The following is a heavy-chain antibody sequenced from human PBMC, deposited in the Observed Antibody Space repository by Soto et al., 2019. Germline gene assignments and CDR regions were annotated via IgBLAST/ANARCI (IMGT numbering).Heavy chain of an antibody. V-gene: IGHV5-10-1*01. CDR1: GYSFTSYW. Sequence: GESLKISCKGSGYSFTSYWISWVRQMPGKGLEWMGRIDPSDSYTNYSPSFQGHVTISADKSIRTAYLQWSSLKASDTAMYYCAGGGVRGVITRTRDYYGMDVWGQGTTVTVSS. CDR3: AGGGVRGVITRTRDYYGMDV. D-gene: IGHD3-10*01. J-gene: IGHJ6*02. CDR2: IDPSDSYT.